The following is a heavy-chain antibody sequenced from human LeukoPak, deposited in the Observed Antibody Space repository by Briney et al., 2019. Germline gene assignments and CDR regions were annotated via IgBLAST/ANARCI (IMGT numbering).Heavy chain of an antibody. J-gene: IGHJ4*02. Sequence: SETLSLTCTVSGGPISTYYWSWIRQPPGKGLEWIGHIYFNGSTDYNPSLKSRVTISVDTSKNQFSLRLNSVTAADTAVYYCARRSSTSWSFDYWGQGTLVTVSS. CDR2: IYFNGST. D-gene: IGHD6-13*01. V-gene: IGHV4-59*01. CDR3: ARRSSTSWSFDY. CDR1: GGPISTYY.